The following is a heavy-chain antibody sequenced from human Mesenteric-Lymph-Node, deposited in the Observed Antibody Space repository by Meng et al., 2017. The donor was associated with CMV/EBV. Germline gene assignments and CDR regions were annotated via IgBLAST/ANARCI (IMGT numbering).Heavy chain of an antibody. V-gene: IGHV4-34*01. J-gene: IGHJ4*02. CDR2: SNHSAST. CDR3: ARHERWIKSGGGFNY. Sequence: VPLQQVGAGLFKPSETLFLYFGVYGGCFSGCYWSWIRRPPGRRLGWNGESNHSASTNYNPSLKSRVTISVDTSKNQFTLKRSSVTVADTAVYYCARHERWIKSGGGFNYWGQGTLVTVSS. CDR1: GGCFSGCY. D-gene: IGHD4-23*01.